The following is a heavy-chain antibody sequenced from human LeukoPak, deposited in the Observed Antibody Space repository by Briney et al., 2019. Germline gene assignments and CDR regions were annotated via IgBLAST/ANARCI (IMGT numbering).Heavy chain of an antibody. CDR2: IRYDGSNK. D-gene: IGHD6-13*01. CDR1: GFTFSSYG. J-gene: IGHJ4*02. V-gene: IGHV3-30*02. Sequence: GGSLRLSCAASGFTFSSYGMHWVRQAPGKGLEGVAFIRYDGSNKYYADSVKGRFTISRDNSKNTLYLEMNSLRPEDTAVYYCAKDVSAGTPLGHWGQGILVTVSS. CDR3: AKDVSAGTPLGH.